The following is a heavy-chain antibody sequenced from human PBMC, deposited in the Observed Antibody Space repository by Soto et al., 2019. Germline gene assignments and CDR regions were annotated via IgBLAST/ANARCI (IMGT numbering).Heavy chain of an antibody. CDR2: IIPIFDTA. Sequence: QVQLVQSGAEVKKPGSSVKVSCKASGGTFSSYAISWVRQAPGQGLEWMGGIIPIFDTANYAQKFQGRVTMAASDSRSTAYMELSSLRSGDTAVYYCARHDCISSSCYYYYYCGMDVWGKGTTVTVSS. D-gene: IGHD2-2*01. CDR1: GGTFSSYA. CDR3: ARHDCISSSCYYYYYCGMDV. J-gene: IGHJ6*04. V-gene: IGHV1-69*12.